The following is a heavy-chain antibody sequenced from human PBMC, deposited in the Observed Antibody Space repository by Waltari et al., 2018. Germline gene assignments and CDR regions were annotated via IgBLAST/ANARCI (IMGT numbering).Heavy chain of an antibody. J-gene: IGHJ3*02. CDR1: GFTFDDYA. D-gene: IGHD2-8*01. CDR2: ISWNSGSI. CDR3: ATGVYCTNGVCLGQDAFDI. Sequence: EVQLVESGGGLVQPGRSLRLSCAASGFTFDDYASHWLRQAPGKGREWVSGISWNSGSIGYADSVNGLFTISRDNAKNSLYLQMNSLRAEDTALYYCATGVYCTNGVCLGQDAFDIWGQGTMVTVSS. V-gene: IGHV3-9*01.